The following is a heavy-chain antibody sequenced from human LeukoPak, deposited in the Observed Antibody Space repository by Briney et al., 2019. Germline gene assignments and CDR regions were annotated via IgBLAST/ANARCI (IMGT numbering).Heavy chain of an antibody. D-gene: IGHD6-6*01. CDR2: MNPNSGNT. J-gene: IGHJ4*02. CDR3: ARGREYSSSSEGDQFDY. V-gene: IGHV1-8*01. CDR1: GDTFTSYD. Sequence: ASVKVSCKASGDTFTSYDINWVRQATGQGLEWMGWMNPNSGNTGYAQKFQGRVTMTRNTSISTAYMELSSLRSEDTAVYYCARGREYSSSSEGDQFDYWGQGTLVTVSS.